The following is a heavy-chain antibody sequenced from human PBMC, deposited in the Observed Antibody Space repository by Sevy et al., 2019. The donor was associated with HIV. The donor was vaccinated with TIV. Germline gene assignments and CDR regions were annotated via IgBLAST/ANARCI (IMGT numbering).Heavy chain of an antibody. CDR3: AKGEYYGSLYYFDY. CDR1: GFTFSNYF. J-gene: IGHJ4*02. D-gene: IGHD3-10*01. Sequence: GGSLRLSCAASGFTFSNYFINWVRQAPGKGLEWVSSISSGSSYIFYADSVKGRFTISRDNAKNSLYLHMNRLRAEDTAVYYCAKGEYYGSLYYFDYWGPGTLVTVSS. CDR2: ISSGSSYI. V-gene: IGHV3-21*01.